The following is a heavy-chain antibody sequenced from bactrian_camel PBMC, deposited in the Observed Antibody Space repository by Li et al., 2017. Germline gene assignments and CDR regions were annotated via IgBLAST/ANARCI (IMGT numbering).Heavy chain of an antibody. CDR2: ISTEDDTA. CDR1: EYVDNYKRGGYC. J-gene: IGHJ6*01. Sequence: HVQLVESGGGSVQAGGSLRLSCAASEYVDNYKRGGYCMAWFRQAPGKEREGVATISTEDDTADYADSVKGRFTISLDNTKLNLQMNDLKPEDTAMYYCAANPDVVVAGTSLLGLTPRSGYWGQGTQVTVS. V-gene: IGHV3S1*01. D-gene: IGHD1*01. CDR3: AANPDVVVAGTSLLGLTPRSGY.